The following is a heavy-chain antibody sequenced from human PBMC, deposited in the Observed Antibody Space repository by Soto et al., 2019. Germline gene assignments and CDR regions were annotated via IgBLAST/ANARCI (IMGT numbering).Heavy chain of an antibody. Sequence: GGSLRLSCAVSGFPFSFYGFHWVRQSPGKGLEWLGVIVSDGSAIYHADSLEGRFFISRDNSKDILYLQMNSLRVEDTAVYYCARDDAFDNENGFDMWGQGTIATVS. J-gene: IGHJ3*02. CDR2: IVSDGSAI. D-gene: IGHD3-3*02. CDR3: ARDDAFDNENGFDM. CDR1: GFPFSFYG. V-gene: IGHV3-33*01.